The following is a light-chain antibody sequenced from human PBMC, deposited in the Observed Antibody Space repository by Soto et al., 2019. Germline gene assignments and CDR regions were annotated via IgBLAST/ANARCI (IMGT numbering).Light chain of an antibody. CDR1: SSNIGAGYD. J-gene: IGLJ2*01. V-gene: IGLV1-40*01. CDR2: DND. CDR3: QSYDSNLSGSLV. Sequence: QSVLTQPPSVSGAPGQRVTISCTGSSSNIGAGYDVHWYQQRPGTAPKLLIYDNDNRPSGVPDRFSGSKSGTSASLAITGLQPEDEADYYCQSYDSNLSGSLVFGRGTQLTVL.